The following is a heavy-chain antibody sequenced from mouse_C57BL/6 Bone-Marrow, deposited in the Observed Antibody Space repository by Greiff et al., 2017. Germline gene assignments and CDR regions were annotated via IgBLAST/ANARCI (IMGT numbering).Heavy chain of an antibody. CDR1: GFNIKDDY. V-gene: IGHV14-4*01. Sequence: VQLQQSGAELVRPGASVKLSCTASGFNIKDDYMHWVKQRPEQGLEWIGWIDRENGDTEYASKFQGKATITADKTSNTAYRQLSSRTSEDTAVYYCTTGRRAWFAYWGQGTLVTVSA. CDR3: TTGRRAWFAY. J-gene: IGHJ3*01. D-gene: IGHD2-12*01. CDR2: IDRENGDT.